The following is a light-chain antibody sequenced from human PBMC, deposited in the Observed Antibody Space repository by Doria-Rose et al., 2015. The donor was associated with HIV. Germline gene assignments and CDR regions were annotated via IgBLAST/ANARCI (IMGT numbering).Light chain of an antibody. CDR2: DGS. CDR3: HQYGTSWT. Sequence: TQAPGTLYLSPGERATLSCRASQSFSSTYLDWYQQKPGQAPSLLIYDGSTRATGIPDRFSASGSGTDFTLTINRLEPEDFALYYCHQYGTSWTFGQGTKVEI. V-gene: IGKV3-20*01. J-gene: IGKJ1*01. CDR1: QSFSSTY.